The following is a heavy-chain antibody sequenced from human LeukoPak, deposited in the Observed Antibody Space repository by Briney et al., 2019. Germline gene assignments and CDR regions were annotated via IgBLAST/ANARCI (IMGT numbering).Heavy chain of an antibody. CDR3: ARVKRSSSWPVYFDY. CDR2: IYYSGST. V-gene: IGHV4-39*07. Sequence: SETLSLTCTVSGGSISSSSYYWGWIRQPPGKGLEWIGSIYYSGSTYYNPSLKSRVTISVDTSKNQFSLKLSSVTAADTAVYYCARVKRSSSWPVYFDYWGQGTLVTVSS. CDR1: GGSISSSSYY. J-gene: IGHJ4*02. D-gene: IGHD6-13*01.